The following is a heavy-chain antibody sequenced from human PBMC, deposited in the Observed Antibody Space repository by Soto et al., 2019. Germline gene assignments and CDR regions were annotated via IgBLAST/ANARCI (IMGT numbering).Heavy chain of an antibody. J-gene: IGHJ6*02. Sequence: EVQLVESGVGLVKPGGSLRLSCAASGFTFSNAWMSWVRQAPGKGLEWVGRIKSKTDGGTTDYAAPVKGRFTISRDDLKNTLYLQMNSLKTADTAVYYCTTDKIPYYYYYGMDVWGQGTTVTVSS. D-gene: IGHD2-2*02. CDR1: GFTFSNAW. V-gene: IGHV3-15*01. CDR2: IKSKTDGGTT. CDR3: TTDKIPYYYYYGMDV.